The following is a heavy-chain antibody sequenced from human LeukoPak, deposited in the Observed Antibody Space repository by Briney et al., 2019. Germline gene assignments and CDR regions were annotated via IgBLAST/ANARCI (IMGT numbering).Heavy chain of an antibody. D-gene: IGHD2-2*01. Sequence: GGSLRLSCAASGFTFSSYAMSWVRQAPGKGLEWVSAISGSGGSTYYADSVKGRFTISRDNSKNTLYLQMNSLRAEDTAVYYFAKDYYCSSTSCHARAFDIWGQGTMVTVSS. CDR1: GFTFSSYA. CDR3: AKDYYCSSTSCHARAFDI. J-gene: IGHJ3*02. V-gene: IGHV3-23*01. CDR2: ISGSGGST.